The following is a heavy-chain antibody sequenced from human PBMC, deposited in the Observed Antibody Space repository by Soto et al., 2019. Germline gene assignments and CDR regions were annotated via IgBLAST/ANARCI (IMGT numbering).Heavy chain of an antibody. J-gene: IGHJ4*02. D-gene: IGHD7-27*01. V-gene: IGHV4-4*07. Sequence: SETLSLTCTVSGGSISSYYWSWIRQPAGKGLEWIGRIYTSGSTNYNPSLKSRVTMSVDTSKNQFSLKLSSVTATDTATYYCARVAYGGNMINGAPFSAFDYWGQGSLVTASS. CDR2: IYTSGST. CDR3: ARVAYGGNMINGAPFSAFDY. CDR1: GGSISSYY.